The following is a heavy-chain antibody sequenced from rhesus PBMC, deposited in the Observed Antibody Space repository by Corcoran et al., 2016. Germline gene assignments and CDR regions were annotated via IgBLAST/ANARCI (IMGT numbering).Heavy chain of an antibody. Sequence: EVQLVESGGGVVQPGGSLSLSCVASGCTLVVHAMLWVPQGPGKGLEWVSGISWSGGSTYYADSVKGQFTISRDNAKNSLYLQMGSLRAEDTALYYCARSCTGSGCYLSSRGYFDYWGQGVLVTVSS. CDR2: ISWSGGST. CDR3: ARSCTGSGCYLSSRGYFDY. D-gene: IGHD2-21*01. V-gene: IGHV3-201*01. J-gene: IGHJ4*01. CDR1: GCTLVVHA.